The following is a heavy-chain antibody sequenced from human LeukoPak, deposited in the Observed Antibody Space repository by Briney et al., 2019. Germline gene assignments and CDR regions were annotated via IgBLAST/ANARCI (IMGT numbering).Heavy chain of an antibody. CDR3: ARDGQHYYDSSGSSDGMDV. J-gene: IGHJ6*02. CDR2: ISAYNGNT. Sequence: ASVKVSCKAPGYTFTSYGISWVRQAPGQGLEWMGWISAYNGNTNYAQKLQGRVTMTTDTSTSAAYMELRSLRSDDTAVYYCARDGQHYYDSSGSSDGMDVWGQGTTVTVSS. V-gene: IGHV1-18*01. CDR1: GYTFTSYG. D-gene: IGHD3-22*01.